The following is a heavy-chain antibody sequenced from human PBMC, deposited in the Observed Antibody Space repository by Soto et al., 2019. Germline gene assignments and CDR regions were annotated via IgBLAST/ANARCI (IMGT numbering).Heavy chain of an antibody. D-gene: IGHD3-10*01. Sequence: EVQLVESGGGLVQPGGSLRLSCAASGFTFSIHWMHWVRQAPGKGLVWVSRISSDGSTTSNADSVKGRLTISRDNAKNTLYLQMNSQRDEDTAIYYCARSAYGSGEGNDSGGQGTQVTVSS. V-gene: IGHV3-74*01. J-gene: IGHJ4*02. CDR3: ARSAYGSGEGNDS. CDR2: ISSDGSTT. CDR1: GFTFSIHW.